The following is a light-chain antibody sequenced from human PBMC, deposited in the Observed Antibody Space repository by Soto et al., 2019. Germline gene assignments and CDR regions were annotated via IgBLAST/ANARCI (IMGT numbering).Light chain of an antibody. CDR3: SSYAGSNNFGV. CDR1: SSDVGGYNY. CDR2: EVN. V-gene: IGLV2-8*01. J-gene: IGLJ1*01. Sequence: QSVLTQPPSASGSPGQSVTISCTGTSSDVGGYNYVSWHQQHPGKAPKLMIYEVNKRPSGVPDRFSGSKSGNTASLTVSGLQAEDEAYYYCSSYAGSNNFGVFGTGTKVTVL.